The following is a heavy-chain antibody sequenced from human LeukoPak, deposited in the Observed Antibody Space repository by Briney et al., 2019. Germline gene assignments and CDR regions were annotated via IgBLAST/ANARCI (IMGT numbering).Heavy chain of an antibody. J-gene: IGHJ4*02. CDR1: GFTFSSYG. CDR3: ARWIGSGYYLYDY. Sequence: PGGSLRLSCAASGFTFSSYGMHWVRQAPGKGLEWVAFIRYDGSNKYYADSVKGRFTISRDNSKNTLYLQMNSLRAEDTAVYYCARWIGSGYYLYDYWGQGTLVTVS. D-gene: IGHD3-22*01. V-gene: IGHV3-30*02. CDR2: IRYDGSNK.